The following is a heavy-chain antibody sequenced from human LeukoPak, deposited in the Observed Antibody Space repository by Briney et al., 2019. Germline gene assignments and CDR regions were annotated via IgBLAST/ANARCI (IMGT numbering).Heavy chain of an antibody. D-gene: IGHD6-19*01. J-gene: IGHJ4*02. V-gene: IGHV1-2*02. CDR3: ARDHFWAVAGTVDFDY. CDR1: GYTFTGYY. CDR2: INPNRGGT. Sequence: ASVKVSCKASGYTFTGYYMHGVRQAPAQGLEWMGWINPNRGGTNYAQKFQGRVTMNRDTSISTAYLELSRLRSDDTAVYYCARDHFWAVAGTVDFDYWGQGTLVTVSS.